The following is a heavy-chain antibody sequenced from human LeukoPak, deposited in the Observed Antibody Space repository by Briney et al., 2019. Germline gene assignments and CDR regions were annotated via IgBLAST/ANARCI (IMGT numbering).Heavy chain of an antibody. J-gene: IGHJ3*02. CDR3: AKELESSGYYYGSAFDI. V-gene: IGHV3-33*06. D-gene: IGHD3-22*01. Sequence: GGSLRLSCAASGFTFSSYGMHWVRRAPGKGLEWVAVIWYDGSNKYYADSVKGRFTISRDNSKNTLYLQMNSLRAEDTAVYYCAKELESSGYYYGSAFDIWGQGTMVTVSS. CDR1: GFTFSSYG. CDR2: IWYDGSNK.